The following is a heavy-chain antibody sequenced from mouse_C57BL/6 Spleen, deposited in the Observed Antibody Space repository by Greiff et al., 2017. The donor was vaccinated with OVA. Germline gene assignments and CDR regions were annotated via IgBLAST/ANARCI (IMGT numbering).Heavy chain of an antibody. V-gene: IGHV1-64*01. CDR3: ARRLRLDYYAMDY. Sequence: VQLQQPGAELVKPGASVKLSCKASGYTFTSYWMPWVKQRPGQGLEWIGMIHTNSGSTNYNEKFKSKATLTVDKSSSTAYMQLSSLTSEDSAVYYCARRLRLDYYAMDYWGQGTSVTVSS. J-gene: IGHJ4*01. D-gene: IGHD2-4*01. CDR1: GYTFTSYW. CDR2: IHTNSGST.